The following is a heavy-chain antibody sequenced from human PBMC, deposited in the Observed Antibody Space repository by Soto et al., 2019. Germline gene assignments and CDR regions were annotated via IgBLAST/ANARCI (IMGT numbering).Heavy chain of an antibody. D-gene: IGHD5-18*01. J-gene: IGHJ4*02. CDR3: ARADPHQRIQLDY. V-gene: IGHV4-59*01. CDR2: IYYSGST. CDR1: GGSISSYY. Sequence: SETLSLTCTVSGGSISSYYWSWIRQPPGKGLEWIGYIYYSGSTNYNPSLKSRVTISVDTSKNQFSLKLSSVTAADTAVYYCARADPHQRIQLDYWGQGTLVTVSS.